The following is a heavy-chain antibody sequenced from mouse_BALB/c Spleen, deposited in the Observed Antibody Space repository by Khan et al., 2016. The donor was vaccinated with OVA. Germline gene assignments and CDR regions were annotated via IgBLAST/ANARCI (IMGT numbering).Heavy chain of an antibody. Sequence: QIQLVQSGPELKKPGETVKISCKASGFSFTNYVMNWVKQAPGKGLKWMGWINTYIGEPIYSDDFKGRFAFSLETSASTAYLQINNLKNEDTSTXFFARGNRDFAYWGQGTTLTVSS. J-gene: IGHJ2*01. D-gene: IGHD2-1*01. CDR1: GFSFTNYV. CDR2: INTYIGEP. V-gene: IGHV9-3-1*01. CDR3: ARGNRDFAY.